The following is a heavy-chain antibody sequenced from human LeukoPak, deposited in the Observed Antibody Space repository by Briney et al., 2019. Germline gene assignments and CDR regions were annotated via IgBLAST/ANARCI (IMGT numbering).Heavy chain of an antibody. CDR3: ARASGYSYGSFDY. J-gene: IGHJ4*02. D-gene: IGHD5-18*01. CDR2: IYYSGST. Sequence: PSETLSLTCTVSGYSISSTYYWGWIRQPPGKGLEWIGYIYYSGSTNYNPSLKSRVTISVDTSKNQFSLKLSSVTAADTAVYYCARASGYSYGSFDYWGQGTLVTVSS. CDR1: GYSISSTYY. V-gene: IGHV4-61*01.